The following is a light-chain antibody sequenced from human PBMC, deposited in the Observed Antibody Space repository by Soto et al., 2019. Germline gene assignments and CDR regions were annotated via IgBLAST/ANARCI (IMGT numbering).Light chain of an antibody. CDR3: SSYTASSTYV. J-gene: IGLJ1*01. CDR2: DVS. V-gene: IGLV2-14*03. Sequence: QSALTQPASVSGSPGQSITISCTGTSSDVGGYNYVSWYQHHPGKAPELMIFDVSNRPSGVSNRFSGSKSGNTASLTISGLQAEDEADYYCSSYTASSTYVFGTGTKVTVL. CDR1: SSDVGGYNY.